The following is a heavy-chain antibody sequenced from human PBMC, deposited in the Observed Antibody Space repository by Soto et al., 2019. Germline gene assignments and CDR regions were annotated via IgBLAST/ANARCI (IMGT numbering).Heavy chain of an antibody. Sequence: GGSLRLSCAASGFTFSDYYMSWIRQAPGKGLEWVSYISSSGSTIYYADSVKGRFTISRDNAKNSLYLQMNSLRAEDTAVYYCASEMVYAIWAGDYYYMDVWGKGTTVTVSS. D-gene: IGHD2-8*01. CDR2: ISSSGSTI. CDR3: ASEMVYAIWAGDYYYMDV. J-gene: IGHJ6*03. V-gene: IGHV3-11*01. CDR1: GFTFSDYY.